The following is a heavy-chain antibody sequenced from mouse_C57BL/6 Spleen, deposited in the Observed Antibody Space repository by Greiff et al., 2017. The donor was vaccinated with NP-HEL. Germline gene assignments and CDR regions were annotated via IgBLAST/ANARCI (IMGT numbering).Heavy chain of an antibody. D-gene: IGHD1-1*01. V-gene: IGHV1-7*01. Sequence: QVQLKESGAELAKPGASVKLSCKASGYTFTSYWMHWVKQRPGQGLEWIGYINPSSGYTKYNQKFKDKATLTADKSSSTAYMQLSSLTYEDSAVYYCAKLLRSAWFAYWGQGTLVTVSA. CDR2: INPSSGYT. CDR3: AKLLRSAWFAY. CDR1: GYTFTSYW. J-gene: IGHJ3*01.